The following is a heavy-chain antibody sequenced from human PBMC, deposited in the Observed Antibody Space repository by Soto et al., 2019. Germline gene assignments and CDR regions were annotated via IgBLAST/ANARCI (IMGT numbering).Heavy chain of an antibody. CDR3: AHPRGYGVFDAVDI. CDR1: GFIFSTYA. J-gene: IGHJ3*02. CDR2: ISGSGGST. V-gene: IGHV3-23*01. Sequence: PWVSLRLSCAASGFIFSTYAMNWVRQAPGKGLEWVSAISGSGGSTYYAESVRGRFTISRDNSINTLYLQMSSLRTEDTAVYYCAHPRGYGVFDAVDIWGQGTMVTVSS. D-gene: IGHD4-17*01.